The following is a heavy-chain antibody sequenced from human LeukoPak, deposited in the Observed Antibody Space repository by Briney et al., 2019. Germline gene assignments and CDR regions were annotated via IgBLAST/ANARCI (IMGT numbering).Heavy chain of an antibody. D-gene: IGHD1-1*01. CDR1: GFTFSSHG. CDR2: ISYDGSKK. CDR3: SKEKYNWNDYYDY. Sequence: GGSLRLSCGASGFTFSSHGMHWVRQAPGKGLEWVAVISYDGSKKYYADSVKGRFTISRDNAKNTVYLQMNSLRAEDTAVYYCSKEKYNWNDYYDYWGQGTLVSVSS. J-gene: IGHJ4*02. V-gene: IGHV3-30*18.